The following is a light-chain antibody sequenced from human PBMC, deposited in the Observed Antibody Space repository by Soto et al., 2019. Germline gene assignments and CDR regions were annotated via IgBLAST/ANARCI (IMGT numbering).Light chain of an antibody. J-gene: IGKJ2*01. CDR1: QSVSSSY. CDR2: GAS. V-gene: IGKV3-20*01. Sequence: EIVLTQSPGTLSLSPGERATLSCRASQSVSSSYLAWYQQKPGQAPRLLIYGASSRATGIPDRFSGSGSGTDFTLTISRLEPDDFAVYYGQQYGSSPQGTFGQGTKLEIK. CDR3: QQYGSSPQGT.